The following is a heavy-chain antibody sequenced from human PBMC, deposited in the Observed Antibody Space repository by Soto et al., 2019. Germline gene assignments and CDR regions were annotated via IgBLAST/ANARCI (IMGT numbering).Heavy chain of an antibody. V-gene: IGHV4-39*01. Sequence: SETLSLTCTVSGGSISSSTYYWDWIRQPPGKGLEWIGAMYYTGNKHYNPSLESRVTMSVDTSTTQFSLKLSSVAPTDTAVDYCASRSSCSLGSMFDPWGRGILVTVSS. J-gene: IGHJ5*02. CDR3: ASRSSCSLGSMFDP. CDR2: MYYTGNK. D-gene: IGHD6-6*01. CDR1: GGSISSSTYY.